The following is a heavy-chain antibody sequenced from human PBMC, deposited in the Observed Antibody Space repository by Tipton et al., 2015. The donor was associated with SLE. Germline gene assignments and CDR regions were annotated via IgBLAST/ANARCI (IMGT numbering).Heavy chain of an antibody. CDR3: ARWFDS. V-gene: IGHV1-8*01. CDR2: TNPNSGKI. Sequence: QSGPEVKKPGASVKVSCKASGYTFTSYDINWVRQATGQGLEWMGWTNPNSGKIDYAQKFQGRIIMTRNTSISTAYMELRGLRSEDTAVYYCARWFDSWGQGTLVTVSS. CDR1: GYTFTSYD. J-gene: IGHJ5*01.